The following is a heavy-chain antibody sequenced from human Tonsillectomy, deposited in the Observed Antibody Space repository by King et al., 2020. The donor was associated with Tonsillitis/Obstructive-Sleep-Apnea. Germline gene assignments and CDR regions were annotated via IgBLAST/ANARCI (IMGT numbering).Heavy chain of an antibody. CDR2: ISYDGSYK. Sequence: VQLVESGGGVVQPGRSLRLSCAVSGFSFSNSGMHWVRQAPDKGLEWVAVISYDGSYKHSADSVKGRFTISRDNSKNTLYLQMNSLRPDDTAVYYCAKSWPADCWCGYFQSYFYYAMDVWGQGTTVTISS. V-gene: IGHV3-30*18. D-gene: IGHD3-3*01. J-gene: IGHJ6*02. CDR3: AKSWPADCWCGYFQSYFYYAMDV. CDR1: GFSFSNSG.